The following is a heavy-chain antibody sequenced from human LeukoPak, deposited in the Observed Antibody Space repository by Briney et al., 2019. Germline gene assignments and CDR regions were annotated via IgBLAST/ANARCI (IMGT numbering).Heavy chain of an antibody. D-gene: IGHD6-19*01. CDR1: GASTSSGSYY. J-gene: IGHJ4*02. V-gene: IGHV4-39*01. Sequence: SETLSLTCTVSGASTSSGSYYWGWIRQPPGKGLEWIGTAYYSGSTSHNPSLKSRVTISVDTSKNQFSLKLSSVTAADTAVYYCARRVAVTDSGGFFDYWGQGALVTVSS. CDR3: ARRVAVTDSGGFFDY. CDR2: AYYSGST.